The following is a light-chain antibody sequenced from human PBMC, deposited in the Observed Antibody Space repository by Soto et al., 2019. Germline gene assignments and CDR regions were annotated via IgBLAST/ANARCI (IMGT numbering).Light chain of an antibody. CDR3: AAWDDSLSVPV. CDR2: RNN. J-gene: IGLJ2*01. Sequence: QSVLTQPPSASGTPGQRVTISCSGSSSNICSNYVYWYQQFPGTAPKVLIYRNNQRPSGVPDRFPGSKSGTSASLAISGLRSEDEADDYCAAWDDSLSVPVFGGGTKVTVL. CDR1: SSNICSNY. V-gene: IGLV1-47*01.